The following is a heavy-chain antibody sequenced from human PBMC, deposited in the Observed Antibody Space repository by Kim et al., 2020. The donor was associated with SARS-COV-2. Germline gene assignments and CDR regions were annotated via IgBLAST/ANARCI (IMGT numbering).Heavy chain of an antibody. V-gene: IGHV3-9*01. D-gene: IGHD1-1*01. Sequence: YADSVQGRFTIASDNAKNSLYLQMNSLGPEDTALYYCANDMAGTTGALDYWGQGTLVIVSS. J-gene: IGHJ4*02. CDR3: ANDMAGTTGALDY.